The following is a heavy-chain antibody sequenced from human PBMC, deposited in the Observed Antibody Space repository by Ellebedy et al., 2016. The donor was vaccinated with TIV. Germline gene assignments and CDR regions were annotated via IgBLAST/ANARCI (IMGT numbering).Heavy chain of an antibody. Sequence: SETLSLXXTVSGGSISSYYWSWIRQPPGKRLEWIGTIWHSGTAYYHPSLKSRVTISVDTSKNQISLRLTSVTAADTAVYYCSRDADPSYYYESGSSGDLWGRGTLVTVSS. D-gene: IGHD3-10*01. V-gene: IGHV4-59*12. J-gene: IGHJ2*01. CDR1: GGSISSYY. CDR2: IWHSGTA. CDR3: SRDADPSYYYESGSSGDL.